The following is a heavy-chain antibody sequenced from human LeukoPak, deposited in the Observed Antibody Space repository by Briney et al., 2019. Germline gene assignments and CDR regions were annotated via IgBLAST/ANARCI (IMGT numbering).Heavy chain of an antibody. J-gene: IGHJ4*02. CDR1: GGSISSSSYY. D-gene: IGHD1-26*01. Sequence: ASETLSLTCTVSGGSISSSSYYWSWIRQPAGKGLEWIGRIYTSGSTNYNPSLKSRVTMSVDTSKNQFSLKLSSVTAADTAVYYCAREVRGVWQWELQDWGQGTLVTVSS. CDR2: IYTSGST. V-gene: IGHV4-61*02. CDR3: AREVRGVWQWELQD.